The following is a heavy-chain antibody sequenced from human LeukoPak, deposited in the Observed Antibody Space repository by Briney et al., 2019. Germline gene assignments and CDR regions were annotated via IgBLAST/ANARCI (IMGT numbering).Heavy chain of an antibody. J-gene: IGHJ4*02. CDR2: TNQDGSDK. V-gene: IGHV3-7*01. CDR1: GFTFRSHW. Sequence: GGSLRLSCAASGFTFRSHWMSWIRQAPGKGLEWVANTNQDGSDKQYVDSVKGRITISRDNAKNSLYLQMDSLRAEDTGLYYCARDHVVDGLVFDYWGQGALVTVSS. D-gene: IGHD2-15*01. CDR3: ARDHVVDGLVFDY.